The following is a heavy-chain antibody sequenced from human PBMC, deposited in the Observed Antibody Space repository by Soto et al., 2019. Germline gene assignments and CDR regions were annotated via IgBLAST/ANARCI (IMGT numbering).Heavy chain of an antibody. CDR3: ARVGRGDYYYYDIDV. J-gene: IGHJ6*03. Sequence: SVKVSCKASGGTFSSYTISWVRQAPGQGLEWMGRIIPILGIANYAQKFQGRVTITADKSTNTAYMELISLRSEDTAVYYCARVGRGDYYYYDIDVWAKGTTVNVAS. D-gene: IGHD3-10*01. V-gene: IGHV1-69*02. CDR1: GGTFSSYT. CDR2: IIPILGIA.